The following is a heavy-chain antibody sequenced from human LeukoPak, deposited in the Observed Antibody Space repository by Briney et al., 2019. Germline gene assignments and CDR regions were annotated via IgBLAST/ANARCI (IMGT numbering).Heavy chain of an antibody. CDR3: AHRKNYYDSSVFDN. J-gene: IGHJ4*02. CDR2: IYWGDDR. V-gene: IGHV2-5*02. Sequence: SGPTLVHPTPTLTLTFTFSGFSLNTRGVGVGWIRQPPVRALEWLALIYWGDDRRYSPSLKSRLTINKDTSKNQVVLTMTNMGPVDTATYFCAHRKNYYDSSVFDNWGQGTLVTVSS. CDR1: GFSLNTRGVG. D-gene: IGHD3-22*01.